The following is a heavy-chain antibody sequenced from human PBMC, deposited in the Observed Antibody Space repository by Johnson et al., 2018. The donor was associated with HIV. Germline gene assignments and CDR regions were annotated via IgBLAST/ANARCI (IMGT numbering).Heavy chain of an antibody. CDR2: ISGSGSKK. Sequence: VQLVESGGGLVQPGGSLRLSCAASGFTFSSYAMSWVRQAPGKGLEWVSIISGSGSKKNYADSVKGRFTISRDNSKNTLLLHMNSLRAEDPAVYYCAKCIWGSSLIDAFDIWGQGTMVTVSS. D-gene: IGHD3-16*01. V-gene: IGHV3-23*04. CDR1: GFTFSSYA. CDR3: AKCIWGSSLIDAFDI. J-gene: IGHJ3*02.